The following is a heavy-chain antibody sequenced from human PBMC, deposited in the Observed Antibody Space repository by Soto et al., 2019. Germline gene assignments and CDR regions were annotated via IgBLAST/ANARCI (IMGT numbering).Heavy chain of an antibody. V-gene: IGHV4-31*03. D-gene: IGHD1-1*01. CDR3: ARWPQLEPRFDY. CDR2: IYYRGST. CDR1: GGSISSGGYY. J-gene: IGHJ4*02. Sequence: HVQLQESGPGLVKPSQTLSLTCTVSGGSISSGGYYWSWIRQHPGKGMEGIGYIYYRGSTYYNPSPKSRVTISVDTSKNQYSLKLSPVTAADTAVYYCARWPQLEPRFDYWGQGTLVTVSS.